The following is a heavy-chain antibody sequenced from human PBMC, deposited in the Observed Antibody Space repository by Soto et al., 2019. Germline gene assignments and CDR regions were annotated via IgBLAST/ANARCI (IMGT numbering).Heavy chain of an antibody. D-gene: IGHD6-6*01. Sequence: QVQLQESGPGLVKPSQTLSITCTVSGGSISSGDYYWSWIRQPPGKGLEWIGYIYYSGSTYYNPSLKSRVTISLDTSKNHFSLKLSSVTAADTAVYYCARVGSSIAVWPFDYWGHGTLVTVSS. CDR1: GGSISSGDYY. J-gene: IGHJ4*01. CDR2: IYYSGST. V-gene: IGHV4-30-4*01. CDR3: ARVGSSIAVWPFDY.